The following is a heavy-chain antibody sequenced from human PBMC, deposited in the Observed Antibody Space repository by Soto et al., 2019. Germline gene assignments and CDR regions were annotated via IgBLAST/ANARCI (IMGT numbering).Heavy chain of an antibody. Sequence: QVQLQESGPGLVRPWETLSLTCSVSGDSVSSGDYYWSWIRQPPGKGLEWIGHVYFSGSTNYIPSFKSRLTMSVDTAKNQFSLKLNSVTAADTAVYYCARIPVDTYMIYWSDPWGQGTQVTVSS. CDR3: ARIPVDTYMIYWSDP. CDR2: VYFSGST. J-gene: IGHJ5*02. D-gene: IGHD3-16*01. CDR1: GDSVSSGDYY. V-gene: IGHV4-61*08.